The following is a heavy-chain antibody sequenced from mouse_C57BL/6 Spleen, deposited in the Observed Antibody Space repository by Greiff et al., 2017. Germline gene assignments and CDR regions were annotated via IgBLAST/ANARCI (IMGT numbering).Heavy chain of an antibody. CDR2: IYPRDGST. CDR3: ARLGYYYGSSYGYYFDY. V-gene: IGHV1-85*01. J-gene: IGHJ2*01. Sequence: QVHVKQSGPELVKPGASVKLSCKASGYTFTSYDINWVKQRPGQGLEWIGWIYPRDGSTKYNEKFKGKATLTVDTSSSTAYMELHSLTSEDSAVYFCARLGYYYGSSYGYYFDYWGQGTTLTVSS. CDR1: GYTFTSYD. D-gene: IGHD1-1*01.